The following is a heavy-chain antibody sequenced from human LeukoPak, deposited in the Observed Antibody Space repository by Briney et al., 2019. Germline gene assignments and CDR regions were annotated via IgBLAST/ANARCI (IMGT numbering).Heavy chain of an antibody. CDR2: TNPNSGNT. V-gene: IGHV1-8*01. Sequence: GASVKVSCKASGYTFTSYDINWVRQATGQGLEWMGWTNPNSGNTGYAQKFQGRVTMTRNTSISTAYMELSSLRSEDTAVYYCATAGGSTNYYDSSGYSRPDYWGQGTLVTVSS. CDR3: ATAGGSTNYYDSSGYSRPDY. J-gene: IGHJ4*02. CDR1: GYTFTSYD. D-gene: IGHD3-22*01.